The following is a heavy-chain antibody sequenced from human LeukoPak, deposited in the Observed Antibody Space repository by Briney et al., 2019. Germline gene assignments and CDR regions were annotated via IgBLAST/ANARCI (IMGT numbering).Heavy chain of an antibody. Sequence: GGSLRLSCAASGFTFRTYWMHWVRQAPGKGLVWVSRINSDGSSTNYAGSVKGRFTISRDNAKNTLYLQMNSLKAEDTAVYYCARWSGSVTARNYYYYMDVWGEGTTVTVSS. CDR3: ARWSGSVTARNYYYYMDV. CDR2: INSDGSST. J-gene: IGHJ6*03. V-gene: IGHV3-74*01. D-gene: IGHD6-6*01. CDR1: GFTFRTYW.